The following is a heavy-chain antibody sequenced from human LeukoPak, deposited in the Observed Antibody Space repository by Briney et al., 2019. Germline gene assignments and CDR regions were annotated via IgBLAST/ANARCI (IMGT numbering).Heavy chain of an antibody. D-gene: IGHD5-18*01. J-gene: IGHJ6*02. V-gene: IGHV3-11*01. Sequence: PGGSLRLSCAASGITFSDFHMNWIRQAPGKGLEWVSQTTSNGSSRYYADSVKGRFTISRDSAKSSLYLQMNSLRAEDTAVYYCARGEPRYSYGGGVRYYYYGMDVWGQGTTVTVSS. CDR1: GITFSDFH. CDR2: TTSNGSSR. CDR3: ARGEPRYSYGGGVRYYYYGMDV.